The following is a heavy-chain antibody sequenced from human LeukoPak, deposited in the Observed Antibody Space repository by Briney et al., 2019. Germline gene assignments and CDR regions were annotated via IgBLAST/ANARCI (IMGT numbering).Heavy chain of an antibody. CDR1: GFTFSSYS. D-gene: IGHD1-26*01. CDR3: AKDKGSGSEPDV. V-gene: IGHV3-23*01. Sequence: GGSLRLSCAASGFTFSSYSKNWVCQAPGKGLEWVSAISGSGGSTYYADSVKGRFTISRDNSKNTLYLQMNSLRAEDTAVYYCAKDKGSGSEPDVWGKGTTVTISS. CDR2: ISGSGGST. J-gene: IGHJ6*04.